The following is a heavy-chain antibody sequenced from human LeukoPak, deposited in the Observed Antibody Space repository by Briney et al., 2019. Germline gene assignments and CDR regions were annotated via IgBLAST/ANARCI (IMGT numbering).Heavy chain of an antibody. D-gene: IGHD2-15*01. CDR2: IYYSGST. Sequence: SQTLSLTCTVSGGSISSGGYYWSWIRQHPGKGLEWIGYIYYSGSTYYKPSLKSRVTISVDTSKNQFSLKLSSVTAADTAVYYCARDLSGQHAFDIWGQGTMVTVSS. V-gene: IGHV4-31*03. CDR3: ARDLSGQHAFDI. CDR1: GGSISSGGYY. J-gene: IGHJ3*02.